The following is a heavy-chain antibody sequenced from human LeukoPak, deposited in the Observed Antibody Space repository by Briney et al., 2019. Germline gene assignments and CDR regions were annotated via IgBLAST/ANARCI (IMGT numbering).Heavy chain of an antibody. J-gene: IGHJ6*02. V-gene: IGHV4-34*01. Sequence: PSETLSLTCAVYGGSFSGYYWSWIRQPPGKGLEWIGEINHSGSTNYNPSLKSRVTISVDTSKNRFSLKLSSVTAADTAVYYCASAIAVAGPTHYYYYGMDVWGQGTTVTVSS. CDR3: ASAIAVAGPTHYYYYGMDV. CDR2: INHSGST. CDR1: GGSFSGYY. D-gene: IGHD6-19*01.